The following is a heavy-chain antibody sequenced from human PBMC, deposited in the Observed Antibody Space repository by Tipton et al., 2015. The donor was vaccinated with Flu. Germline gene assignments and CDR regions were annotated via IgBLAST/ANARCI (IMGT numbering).Heavy chain of an antibody. CDR2: IYTSGST. V-gene: IGHV4-4*07. Sequence: TLSLTCTVSGGSISSYYWSWIRQPAGKGLEWIGRIYTSGSTNYNPSLKSRVTISVDTSKNQFSLKLSSVTAADTAVYYCARDRGFGFGDPDAFDIWGQGTMVTVSS. CDR3: ARDRGFGFGDPDAFDI. CDR1: GGSISSYY. J-gene: IGHJ3*02. D-gene: IGHD3-10*01.